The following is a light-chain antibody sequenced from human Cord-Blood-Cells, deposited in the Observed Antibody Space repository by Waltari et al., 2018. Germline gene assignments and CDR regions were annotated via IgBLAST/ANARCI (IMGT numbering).Light chain of an antibody. CDR3: QQYGSSPPYT. CDR2: GAS. J-gene: IGKJ2*01. V-gene: IGKV3-20*01. CDR1: QSVSSSY. Sequence: IVLTQSPGTLSLSPGERATLSCRASQSVSSSYLAWYQQQPGHAPRLLIYGASSRAPGIPYRFSGSGSGTDFTLTISRLEPEDFAVYYCQQYGSSPPYTFGQGTKLEIK.